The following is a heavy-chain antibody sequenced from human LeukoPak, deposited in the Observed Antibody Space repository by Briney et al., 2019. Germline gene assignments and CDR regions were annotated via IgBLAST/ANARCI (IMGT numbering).Heavy chain of an antibody. J-gene: IGHJ4*02. CDR3: ARTYEKMATVGAFHY. V-gene: IGHV1-2*02. CDR1: GYTFSGYY. D-gene: IGHD5-24*01. Sequence: GASVKVSCKASGYTFSGYYMQWVRQAPGQGPEWMGWINPKNGGTNYAQKFQGRVTLTRDTSISTAYMELSGLRSDDTAVYYCARTYEKMATVGAFHYWGQGTLVTVSS. CDR2: INPKNGGT.